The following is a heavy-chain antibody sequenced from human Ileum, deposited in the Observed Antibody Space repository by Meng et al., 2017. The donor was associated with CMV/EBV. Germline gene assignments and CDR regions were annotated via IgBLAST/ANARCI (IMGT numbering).Heavy chain of an antibody. D-gene: IGHD2-15*01. CDR3: ARAHCSGGICYNWFDP. CDR2: VNPSGGAT. J-gene: IGHJ5*02. Sequence: YTFTRYYIHWVRQVPGQGLEWMGIVNPSGGATYYAQKFQGRVTMTRDTSTSSVYMELTSLTSEDTAVYYCARAHCSGGICYNWFDPWGQGTLVTVSS. CDR1: YTFTRYY. V-gene: IGHV1-46*01.